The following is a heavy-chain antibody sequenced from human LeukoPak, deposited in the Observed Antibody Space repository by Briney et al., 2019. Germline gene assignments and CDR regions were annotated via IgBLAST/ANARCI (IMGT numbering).Heavy chain of an antibody. J-gene: IGHJ4*02. CDR1: GFTFSTYG. D-gene: IGHD6-6*01. Sequence: GRSLRLSCAASGFTFSTYGMHWVRQAPGKGLEWVAVISYDGSNKYYADSVKGRFTISRDNSKNTLYLQMNSLRAEDTAVYYCANLLGSSDYFDYWGQGTLVTVSS. CDR3: ANLLGSSDYFDY. V-gene: IGHV3-30*18. CDR2: ISYDGSNK.